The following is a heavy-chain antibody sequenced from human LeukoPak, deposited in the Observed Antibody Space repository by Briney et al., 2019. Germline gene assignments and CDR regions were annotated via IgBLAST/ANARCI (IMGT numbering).Heavy chain of an antibody. V-gene: IGHV1-2*02. Sequence: ASVKVSCKASGYTFTAYYMHWVRQAPGQGPEWMRWINANSGGTNYAQKFQGRVTMTRDTSISTAYMELSRLISDDTAVYYCAREIVVVVAATPYGMDVWGQGTTVTVSS. CDR1: GYTFTAYY. CDR3: AREIVVVVAATPYGMDV. J-gene: IGHJ6*02. CDR2: INANSGGT. D-gene: IGHD2-15*01.